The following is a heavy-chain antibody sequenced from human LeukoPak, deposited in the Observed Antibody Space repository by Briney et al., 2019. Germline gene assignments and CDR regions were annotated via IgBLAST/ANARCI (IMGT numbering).Heavy chain of an antibody. CDR3: ARAGLYNWNYEGTAYFDY. V-gene: IGHV3-48*04. CDR1: GFTFSSYS. CDR2: ISSSSSTI. D-gene: IGHD1-7*01. Sequence: GGSLRLSCAASGFTFSSYSMNWVRQAPGKGLEWVSYISSSSSTIYYADSVKGRFTISRDNAKNSLYLQMNSLRAEDTALYYCARAGLYNWNYEGTAYFDYWGQGTLVTVSS. J-gene: IGHJ4*02.